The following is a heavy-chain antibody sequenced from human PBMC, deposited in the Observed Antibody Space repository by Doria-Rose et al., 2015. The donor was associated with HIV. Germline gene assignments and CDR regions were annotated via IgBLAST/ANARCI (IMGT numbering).Heavy chain of an antibody. J-gene: IGHJ4*02. CDR1: GVSLSSPGMG. Sequence: QVTLKESGPVLVKPTETLTLTCTVSGVSLSSPGMGVSWIRQPPGKALEWLANICWDDERSYKTSLKSRLTISSGTSKRQVVLTMTDMDPVDTATYYCARIKSSRWYHKYYFDFWGQGTLVIVSA. D-gene: IGHD6-13*01. CDR2: ICWDDER. CDR3: ARIKSSRWYHKYYFDF. V-gene: IGHV2-26*01.